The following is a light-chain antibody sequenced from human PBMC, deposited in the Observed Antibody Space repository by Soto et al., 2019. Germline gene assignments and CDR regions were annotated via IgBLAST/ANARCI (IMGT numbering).Light chain of an antibody. CDR1: TSNIGSNS. CDR3: AAWDDSLHDLYV. J-gene: IGLJ1*01. V-gene: IGLV1-44*01. Sequence: QSVLTQPPSASGTPGQRVTISCSGSTSNIGSNSVNWFQHLPGTAPKLLIYSDDQRPSGVPDRFSGSKSGTSASLAISGLQSADEADYYCAAWDDSLHDLYVFGTGTKRTVL. CDR2: SDD.